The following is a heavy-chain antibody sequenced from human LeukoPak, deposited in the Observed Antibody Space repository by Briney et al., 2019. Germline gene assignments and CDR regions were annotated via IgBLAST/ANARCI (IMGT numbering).Heavy chain of an antibody. V-gene: IGHV1-2*02. D-gene: IGHD6-19*01. CDR1: GYTFTDSY. J-gene: IGHJ5*02. CDR3: VSAYDQ. Sequence: ASVKVSCKASGYTFTDSYMDWVRQAPGHGFEWMGWINPNSGGTKHAKMFQGRVTMTTDTSINTAYMELSGLRSGDTAVYFCVSAYDQWGQGTLVTVAS. CDR2: INPNSGGT.